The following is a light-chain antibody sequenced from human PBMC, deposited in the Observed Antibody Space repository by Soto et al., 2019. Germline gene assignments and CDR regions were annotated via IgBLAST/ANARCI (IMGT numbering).Light chain of an antibody. Sequence: QSALTQPASVSGSPGQSITISCAGTSADIGAFNYVSWYQHHPGKVPKLLIYDVSNRPSGVSNRFSGSKSGNTASLTISGLQAEDEADYYCSSYTSSSTPYVFGTGTKVTVL. V-gene: IGLV2-14*03. CDR1: SADIGAFNY. CDR2: DVS. J-gene: IGLJ1*01. CDR3: SSYTSSSTPYV.